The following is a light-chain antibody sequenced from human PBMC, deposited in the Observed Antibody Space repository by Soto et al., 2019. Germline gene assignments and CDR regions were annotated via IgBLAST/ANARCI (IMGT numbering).Light chain of an antibody. V-gene: IGLV2-14*01. CDR2: EVS. Sequence: QSVLTQPASVSGSPGPSITFSCTGTSSDIGGYNYVSWYQQHPGKAPKLMIYEVSNRPSGVSDRFSGSKSGNTASLTISRLQAEDEGDYYCPSYPSSTTNYVFGTGTKLTVL. J-gene: IGLJ1*01. CDR1: SSDIGGYNY. CDR3: PSYPSSTTNYV.